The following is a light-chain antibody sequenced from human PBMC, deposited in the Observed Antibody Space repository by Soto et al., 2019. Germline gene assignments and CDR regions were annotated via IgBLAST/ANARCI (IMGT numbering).Light chain of an antibody. CDR2: GAS. Sequence: MTQSPAALSVSPGERVTLSCRTSHSVNSHVAWYQQKPGQAPRLLLYGASTRATGIPVRFSGSGFGTEFTLTISSLQSEDFAVYCCQQYGSSPRTFGQGTKVDIK. CDR3: QQYGSSPRT. V-gene: IGKV3-15*01. J-gene: IGKJ1*01. CDR1: HSVNSH.